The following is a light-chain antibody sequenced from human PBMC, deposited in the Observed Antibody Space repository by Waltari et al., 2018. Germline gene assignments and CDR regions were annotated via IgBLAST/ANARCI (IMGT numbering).Light chain of an antibody. CDR1: SSDVGGYNY. CDR3: CSYAGSFTYV. V-gene: IGLV2-11*01. CDR2: DVS. J-gene: IGLJ1*01. Sequence: QSALTQPRSVSGSPGQSVTISCTGTSSDVGGYNYVSWYRQHPGKAPKLMIYDVSKRPAGVPDRCAGSKSGNTASLTIAGLQAEDEADYYCCSYAGSFTYVFGTGTKVTVL.